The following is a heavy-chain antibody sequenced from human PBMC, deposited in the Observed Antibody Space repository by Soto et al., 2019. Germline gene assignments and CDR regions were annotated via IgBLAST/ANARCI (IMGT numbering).Heavy chain of an antibody. V-gene: IGHV3-23*01. J-gene: IGHJ3*01. CDR2: VSGSAGNT. CDR1: GFTFSIYV. CDR3: ARVQGTARNAFDV. Sequence: EVQLLESGGGLVQPGGSLRLSCEASGFTFSIYVMTWVRQAPGKGLEWVSAVSGSAGNTYYADSVKGRFSISRDNAKNTLYLQMNSLTAADTAVYYCARVQGTARNAFDVWGHGTMVIVSS. D-gene: IGHD3-10*01.